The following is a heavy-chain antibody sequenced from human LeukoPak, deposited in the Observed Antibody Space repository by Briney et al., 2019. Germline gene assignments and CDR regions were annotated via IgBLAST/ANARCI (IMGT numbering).Heavy chain of an antibody. J-gene: IGHJ6*03. D-gene: IGHD6-19*01. Sequence: SVKVSCKASGGTFSSYAISWVRQAPGQGLEWMGGIIPIFGTANYAQKFQGRVTITADESTNTAYMELSSLRSEDTAVYYCARGFGGSGWYSRYYYMDVWGKGTTVTVSS. CDR1: GGTFSSYA. CDR3: ARGFGGSGWYSRYYYMDV. V-gene: IGHV1-69*13. CDR2: IIPIFGTA.